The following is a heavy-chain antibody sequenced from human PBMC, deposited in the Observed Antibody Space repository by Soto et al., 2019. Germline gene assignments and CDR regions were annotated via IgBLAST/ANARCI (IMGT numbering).Heavy chain of an antibody. CDR3: AKDGGSSGSCLDY. CDR2: ISYDGSNK. CDR1: GFTFSSYG. D-gene: IGHD1-26*01. Sequence: GGSLRLCCAASGFTFSSYGMHWVRQAPGKGLEWVAVISYDGSNKYYADSVKGRFTISRDNSKNTLYLQMNSLRADDTAVYYCAKDGGSSGSCLDYWGQGTLVTVSS. J-gene: IGHJ4*02. V-gene: IGHV3-30*18.